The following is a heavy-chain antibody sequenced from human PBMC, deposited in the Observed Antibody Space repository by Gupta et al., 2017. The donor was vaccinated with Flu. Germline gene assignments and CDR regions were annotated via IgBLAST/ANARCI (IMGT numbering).Heavy chain of an antibody. Sequence: TFSSYEINWVRQAPGKGLEWVSYISGSGSIIYYADSVKGRFTISRDNAKNSLYLQMNSLRAEDTAVYYCARGNVFDIWGQGTMVTVSS. V-gene: IGHV3-48*03. CDR1: TFSSYE. CDR3: ARGNVFDI. J-gene: IGHJ3*02. CDR2: ISGSGSII.